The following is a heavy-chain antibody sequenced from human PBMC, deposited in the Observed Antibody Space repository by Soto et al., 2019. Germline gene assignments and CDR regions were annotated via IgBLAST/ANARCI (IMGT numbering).Heavy chain of an antibody. J-gene: IGHJ4*02. CDR3: AGLGQELLPFDY. V-gene: IGHV3-30*03. CDR1: GFTFRSFG. Sequence: PGGSLRLSCAASGFTFRSFGMHWVRQAPGKGLEWVAVISHDGSNKYYVDSVKGRFTISRDNSKDMVYLQMNSLRDEDTAVYYCAGLGQELLPFDYGGPGTLVTVS. CDR2: ISHDGSNK. D-gene: IGHD1-26*01.